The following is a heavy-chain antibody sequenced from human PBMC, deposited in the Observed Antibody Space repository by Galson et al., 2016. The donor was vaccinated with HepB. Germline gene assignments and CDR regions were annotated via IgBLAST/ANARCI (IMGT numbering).Heavy chain of an antibody. Sequence: SLRLSCAASGFTFDGFTMHWVRQAPGKGLEWVSLVTWNGTPFYADSVKGRFSISRDNDKNSLYLQMSSLGIEDAAFYYCVKESQVGQNSFGPRFDYWGQGTLVTVSS. V-gene: IGHV3-43*01. J-gene: IGHJ4*02. D-gene: IGHD3-3*01. CDR1: GFTFDGFT. CDR3: VKESQVGQNSFGPRFDY. CDR2: VTWNGTP.